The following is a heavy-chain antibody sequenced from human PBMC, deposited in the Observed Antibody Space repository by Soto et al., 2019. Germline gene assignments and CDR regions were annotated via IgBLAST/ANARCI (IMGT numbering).Heavy chain of an antibody. V-gene: IGHV4-59*02. J-gene: IGHJ4*02. CDR2: ISHSGST. CDR1: GVSVSPYF. D-gene: IGHD3-16*01. Sequence: QVQLQESGPGLVKPSKTLSLTCTVSGVSVSPYFWSWIRQSPGKGLEWIGYISHSGSTNYNPSLKTRVTMSIDTSKDQFSLNLSSVTEADTAVYYCAREWGGGFYFDYWGQGTLVTVSS. CDR3: AREWGGGFYFDY.